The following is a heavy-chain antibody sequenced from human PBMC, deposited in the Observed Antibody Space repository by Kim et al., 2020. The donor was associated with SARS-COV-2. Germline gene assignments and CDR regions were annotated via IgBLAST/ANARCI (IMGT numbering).Heavy chain of an antibody. V-gene: IGHV4-59*13. Sequence: SETLSLTCTVSGGSISSYYLSWIRQPPGKGLEWIGFIYNSGSTKYNPSLKSRVTISVDTSKNQFSLKLSSVTAADTAVYYCARCLGDFLTYDAFDIWGQGTMVTVSS. D-gene: IGHD3-10*01. CDR1: GGSISSYY. J-gene: IGHJ3*02. CDR2: IYNSGST. CDR3: ARCLGDFLTYDAFDI.